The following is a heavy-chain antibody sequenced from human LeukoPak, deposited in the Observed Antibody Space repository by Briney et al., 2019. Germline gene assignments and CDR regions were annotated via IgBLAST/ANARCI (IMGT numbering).Heavy chain of an antibody. CDR2: ISSSSSYI. CDR3: ARYHSSGYYSHYYYGMDV. D-gene: IGHD3-22*01. Sequence: GGSLRLSCAASGFTFSSYSMNWVRQAPGKGLEWVSSISSSSSYIYYADSVKGRFTISRDNAKNSLYLQMNSLRAEDTAVYYCARYHSSGYYSHYYYGMDVWGQGTTVTVSS. CDR1: GFTFSSYS. V-gene: IGHV3-21*01. J-gene: IGHJ6*02.